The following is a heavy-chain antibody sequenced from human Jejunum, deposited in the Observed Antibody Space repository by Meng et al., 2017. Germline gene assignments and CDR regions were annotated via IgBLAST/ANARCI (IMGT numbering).Heavy chain of an antibody. D-gene: IGHD2-2*01. V-gene: IGHV3-7*01. Sequence: GGSLRLSCAASGFTFNSYWMSWVRQAPGKGLEWVANIKQDGSETYYVDSVKGRFTISRDNAKNSLYLQMNSLRPEDTAVYYCARVRIIRSRSTFDSWGQGTLVTVSS. J-gene: IGHJ4*02. CDR3: ARVRIIRSRSTFDS. CDR1: GFTFNSYW. CDR2: IKQDGSET.